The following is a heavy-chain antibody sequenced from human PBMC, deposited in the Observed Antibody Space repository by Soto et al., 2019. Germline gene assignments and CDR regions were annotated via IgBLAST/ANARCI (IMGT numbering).Heavy chain of an antibody. J-gene: IGHJ4*02. CDR1: GFTFSTYA. CDR2: ITGTLGT. Sequence: HPGGSLRLSCAASGFTFSTYAMGWVRQAPGKGLEWVSSITGTLGTYYADSVRGQFTISRDNSKNTLYLQINSLRPDDTAIYFCAKGYSTGWSEGYFDYWGQGALVTVSS. D-gene: IGHD5-18*01. V-gene: IGHV3-23*01. CDR3: AKGYSTGWSEGYFDY.